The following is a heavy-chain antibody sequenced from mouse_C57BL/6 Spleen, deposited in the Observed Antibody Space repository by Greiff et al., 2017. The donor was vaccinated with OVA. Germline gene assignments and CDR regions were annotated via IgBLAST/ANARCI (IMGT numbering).Heavy chain of an antibody. J-gene: IGHJ2*01. CDR1: GYTFTSYW. Sequence: QVQLQQPGAELVKPGASVKLSCKASGYTFTSYWMQWVKQRPGQGLEWIGEIDPSDSYTNYNQKFKGKATLTVDTSSSTAYMQLSSLTSEDSAVYYCARRDGISYYFDYWGQGTTLTVSS. CDR2: IDPSDSYT. V-gene: IGHV1-50*01. CDR3: ARRDGISYYFDY. D-gene: IGHD1-3*01.